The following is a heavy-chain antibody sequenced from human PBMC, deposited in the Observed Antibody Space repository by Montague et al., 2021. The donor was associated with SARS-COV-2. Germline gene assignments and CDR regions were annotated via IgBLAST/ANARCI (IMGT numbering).Heavy chain of an antibody. CDR3: ARLRRPDGYSYWFGP. CDR1: GGSISSYY. D-gene: IGHD5-24*01. Sequence: SETLSLTCTVSGGSISSYYWSWIRRPPGKGLEWIGYIYYGGSTNYSPSFKGQVIMSVDTSNNQFSLRLTSVTAADTAVYYCARLRRPDGYSYWFGPWGQGTLVTVSS. J-gene: IGHJ5*02. V-gene: IGHV4-59*08. CDR2: IYYGGST.